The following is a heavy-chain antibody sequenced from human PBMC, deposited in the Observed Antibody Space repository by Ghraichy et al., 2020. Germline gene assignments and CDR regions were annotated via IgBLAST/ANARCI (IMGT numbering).Heavy chain of an antibody. CDR1: GFTFSSYA. D-gene: IGHD3-10*01. V-gene: IGHV3-23*01. CDR3: AKDAAPGFGELLSCHH. Sequence: GGSLRLSCAASGFTFSSYAMSWVRQAPGKGLEWVSAFSGSGGSTYYADSVKGRFTISRDNSKNTLYLQMNSLRAEDTAVYYCAKDAAPGFGELLSCHHWGEGTLVTVSA. CDR2: FSGSGGST. J-gene: IGHJ5*02.